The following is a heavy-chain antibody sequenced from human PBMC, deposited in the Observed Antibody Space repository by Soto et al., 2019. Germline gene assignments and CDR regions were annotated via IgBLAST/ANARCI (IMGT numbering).Heavy chain of an antibody. CDR3: ARDGGVKRYFDWASYGMYV. V-gene: IGHV3-30-3*01. D-gene: IGHD3-9*01. J-gene: IGHJ6*02. CDR1: GITFSGYA. Sequence: QVQLVESGGGVVQPGRSLRLSCAASGITFSGYAMHWVRQAPGKGLEWVALISYDGSNKYYADSVKGRFTISRDTSKNTLYLQMNSLRAEDTAVYYCARDGGVKRYFDWASYGMYVWGQGTTVTVSS. CDR2: ISYDGSNK.